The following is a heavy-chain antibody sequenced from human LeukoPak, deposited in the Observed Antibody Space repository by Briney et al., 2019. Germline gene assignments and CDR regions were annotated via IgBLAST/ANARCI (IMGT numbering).Heavy chain of an antibody. Sequence: PGGSLRLSCAASGFTFSSYAMHWVRQAPGKGLEWVAVISYDGSNKYYADSVKGRFTISRDNSKNTLYLQMNSLRAEDTAVYYCARDWDSSGWIDYWGQGTLVTVSS. V-gene: IGHV3-30*04. CDR3: ARDWDSSGWIDY. CDR2: ISYDGSNK. CDR1: GFTFSSYA. J-gene: IGHJ4*02. D-gene: IGHD6-19*01.